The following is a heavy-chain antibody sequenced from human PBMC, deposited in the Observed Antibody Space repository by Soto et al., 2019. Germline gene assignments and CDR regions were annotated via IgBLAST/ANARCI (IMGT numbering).Heavy chain of an antibody. CDR2: IGTAGDP. CDR1: GFTFSSYD. V-gene: IGHV3-13*05. J-gene: IGHJ6*02. Sequence: EVQLVESGGGLVQPGGSLRLSCAASGFTFSSYDMHWVRQATGKGLEWVSAIGTAGDPYYPGSVKGRFTISRENAKNSLYLQMNSLRAEDTAVYYCARGATDPYYYYYGMDVWGQGTTVTVSS. CDR3: ARGATDPYYYYYGMDV.